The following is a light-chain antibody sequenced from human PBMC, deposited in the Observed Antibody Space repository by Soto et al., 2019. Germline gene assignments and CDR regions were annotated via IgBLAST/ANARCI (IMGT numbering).Light chain of an antibody. CDR2: QDS. Sequence: SYELTQPPSVSVSPGQTASITCSGAKLGDKYACWYQQKPGQSPVLVIYQDSKRPSGIPERFSGSNSGNTATLTISGTQAMDEADYYCQAWDSSVVFGGGTKLTVL. V-gene: IGLV3-1*01. J-gene: IGLJ2*01. CDR1: KLGDKY. CDR3: QAWDSSVV.